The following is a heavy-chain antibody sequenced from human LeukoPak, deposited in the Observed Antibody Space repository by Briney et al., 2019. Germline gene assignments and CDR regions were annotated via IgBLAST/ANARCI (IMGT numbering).Heavy chain of an antibody. D-gene: IGHD6-19*01. V-gene: IGHV4-34*01. J-gene: IGHJ4*02. CDR3: AIRYRSGQMDY. CDR1: GGSFSGYS. Sequence: PSETLSLTCAVYGGSFSGYSWRWIRQPPGKGLEWIGEINHSGSTNYNPSLKSRVTMSVDTSKSQFSLKLSSVTAADTAVYFCAIRYRSGQMDYWGQGTLVTVSS. CDR2: INHSGST.